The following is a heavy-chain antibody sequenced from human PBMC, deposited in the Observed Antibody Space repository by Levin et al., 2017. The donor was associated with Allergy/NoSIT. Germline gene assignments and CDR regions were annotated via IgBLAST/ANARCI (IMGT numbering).Heavy chain of an antibody. CDR2: INPSGGST. D-gene: IGHD1-26*01. CDR1: GYTFTSQY. CDR3: ARAFYYATPNDAFDI. Sequence: ASVKVSCKASGYTFTSQYMHWVRQAPGQGLEWMGIINPSGGSTSYAQKFQGRVTMTKDTSTSTVYMELNSLKSEDTAVYYCARAFYYATPNDAFDIWGQGTMVTVSS. J-gene: IGHJ3*02. V-gene: IGHV1-46*01.